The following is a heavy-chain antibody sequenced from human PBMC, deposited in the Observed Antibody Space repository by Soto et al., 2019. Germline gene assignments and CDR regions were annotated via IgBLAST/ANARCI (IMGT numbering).Heavy chain of an antibody. J-gene: IGHJ6*02. Sequence: EVQLVESGGGLVQPGGSPRLSCAASGFTFSSYSINWVRQAPGKGLEWVSYISTSGSTIYYADSVKGRFTISRDNARNSVYLQVNSLRAEDTAVYYCAREGGMDVWGQGTTVTVSS. CDR2: ISTSGSTI. V-gene: IGHV3-48*01. CDR1: GFTFSSYS. CDR3: AREGGMDV.